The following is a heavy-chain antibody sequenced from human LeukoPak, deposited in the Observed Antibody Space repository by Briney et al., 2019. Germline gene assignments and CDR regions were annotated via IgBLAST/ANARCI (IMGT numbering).Heavy chain of an antibody. CDR2: INHSGST. V-gene: IGHV4-34*01. J-gene: IGHJ3*02. CDR1: GGSFSGYY. D-gene: IGHD6-19*01. CDR3: ARGGGSGWYGAFDI. Sequence: SETLSLTCAVYGGSFSGYYWSWIRQPPGKGLEWIGEINHSGSTNYNPSLKSRVTISVDTSKNQFSLKLSSVTAADTAVYYCARGGGSGWYGAFDIWGQGTMVTVSS.